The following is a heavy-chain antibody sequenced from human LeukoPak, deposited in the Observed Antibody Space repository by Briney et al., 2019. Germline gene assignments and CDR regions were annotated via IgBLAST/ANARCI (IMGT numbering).Heavy chain of an antibody. J-gene: IGHJ4*02. V-gene: IGHV4-39*07. CDR2: IYYSGST. CDR3: VRVVPAAMGDY. CDR1: GGSISSSSYY. Sequence: SETLSLTCTVSGGSISSSSYYWGWIRQPPGKGLEWIGSIYYSGSTYYNPSLKSRVTISVDTSKNQFSLKLSSVTAADTAVYYCVRVVPAAMGDYWGQGTLVTVSS. D-gene: IGHD2-2*01.